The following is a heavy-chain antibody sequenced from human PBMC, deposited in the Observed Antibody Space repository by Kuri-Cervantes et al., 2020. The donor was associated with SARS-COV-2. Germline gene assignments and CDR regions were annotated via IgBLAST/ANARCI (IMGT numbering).Heavy chain of an antibody. CDR1: GFTFSSYW. V-gene: IGHV3-49*04. Sequence: GESLKISCAASGFTFSSYWMSWVRQAPGKGLEWVGFITSKAYGGTTEYAASVKGRFTISRDDSKSIAYLQMNSLKTEDTAVYYCSLTAIRFRSKTMFDYWGQGTLVTVSS. D-gene: IGHD2-21*02. CDR2: ITSKAYGGTT. CDR3: SLTAIRFRSKTMFDY. J-gene: IGHJ4*02.